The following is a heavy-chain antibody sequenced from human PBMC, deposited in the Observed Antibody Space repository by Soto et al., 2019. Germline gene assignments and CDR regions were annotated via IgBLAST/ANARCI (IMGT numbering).Heavy chain of an antibody. Sequence: GGSLRLSCAASGFTFSSYAMHWVRQAPGKGLEWVAVTSYDGSSRYYADSVKGRFTISRDNSKNTLFLQMNSLRPDDTAVYYCARPGKWLQSHVDYWGPGTLVTVSS. CDR1: GFTFSSYA. V-gene: IGHV3-30-3*01. D-gene: IGHD6-19*01. CDR3: ARPGKWLQSHVDY. J-gene: IGHJ4*02. CDR2: TSYDGSSR.